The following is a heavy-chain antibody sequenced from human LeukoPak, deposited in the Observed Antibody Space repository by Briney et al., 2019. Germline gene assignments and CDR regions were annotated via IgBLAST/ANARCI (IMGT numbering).Heavy chain of an antibody. D-gene: IGHD4-17*01. CDR2: ISWNSGSI. CDR1: GFTFDDYA. V-gene: IGHV3-9*01. Sequence: PGRSLRLSCAASGFTFDDYAMHWVRQAPGKGLEWVSGISWNSGSIGYADSVKGRFTISRDNAKNPLYLQMNSLRAEDTALYYCAKDGDHPTYYFDYWGQGTLVTVSS. J-gene: IGHJ4*02. CDR3: AKDGDHPTYYFDY.